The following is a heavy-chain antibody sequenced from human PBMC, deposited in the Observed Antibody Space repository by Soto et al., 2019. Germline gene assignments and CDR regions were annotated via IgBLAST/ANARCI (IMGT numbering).Heavy chain of an antibody. CDR3: ARQFDHDRSGYYHVY. J-gene: IGHJ4*02. CDR2: IIPLFGRP. CDR1: GGTFNIYA. D-gene: IGHD3-22*01. V-gene: IGHV1-69*13. Sequence: ASVKVSCKTSGGTFNIYAIDWVRQAPGQGLEWMGGIIPLFGRPNYAQKFQGRVTISADEVTSTAYMELSSLRSEDTGVYYCARQFDHDRSGYYHVYWGQGTQVTVSS.